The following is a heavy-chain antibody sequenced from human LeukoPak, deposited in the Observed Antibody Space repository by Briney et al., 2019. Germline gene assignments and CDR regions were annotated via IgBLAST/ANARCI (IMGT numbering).Heavy chain of an antibody. D-gene: IGHD2-21*01. CDR1: GGSISSYY. Sequence: SETLSLTCTVSGGSISSYYWSWIRQPPGKGLEWIGYIYYSGSTNYNPSLKSRVTISVDKSKSHFSLKVTSVTAADTAIYYCARVVGNTNFDSWGQGALVTVSS. V-gene: IGHV4-59*12. J-gene: IGHJ4*02. CDR3: ARVVGNTNFDS. CDR2: IYYSGST.